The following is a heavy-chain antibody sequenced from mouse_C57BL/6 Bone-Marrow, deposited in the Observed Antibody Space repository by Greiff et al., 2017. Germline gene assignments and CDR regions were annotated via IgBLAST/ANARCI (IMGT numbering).Heavy chain of an antibody. V-gene: IGHV7-1*01. CDR1: GFTFSDFY. CDR3: AGDKDDYSMDY. Sequence: EVKLVESGGGLVQSGRSLRLSCATSGFTFSDFYMEWVRQAPGKGLEWIAASRNKANDYTTEYSASVKGRFIVSRDTSQSILYLQMNTLRDEDTAIDYSAGDKDDYSMDYWGQGTSVTVSS. CDR2: SRNKANDYTT. J-gene: IGHJ4*01. D-gene: IGHD2-4*01.